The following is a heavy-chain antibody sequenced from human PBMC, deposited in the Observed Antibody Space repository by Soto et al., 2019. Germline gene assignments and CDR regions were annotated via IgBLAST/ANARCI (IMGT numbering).Heavy chain of an antibody. D-gene: IGHD3-10*01. Sequence: GASVKVSCKASGYTFTGYYMHWVRQAPGQGLEWMGWINPNSGGTNYAQKFQGWVTMTRDTSISTAYMELSRLRSDDTAVYYCARGGSLWFGELSAYYYGMDFWGQGTTVTVSS. CDR2: INPNSGGT. V-gene: IGHV1-2*04. CDR1: GYTFTGYY. J-gene: IGHJ6*02. CDR3: ARGGSLWFGELSAYYYGMDF.